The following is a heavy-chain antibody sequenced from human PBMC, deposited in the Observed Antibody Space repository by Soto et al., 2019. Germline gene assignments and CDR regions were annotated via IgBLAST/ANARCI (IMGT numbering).Heavy chain of an antibody. D-gene: IGHD3-16*01. Sequence: QVQLVQSGDEMKKPGASVRVSCKASGYIFVNYGIAWVRQAPGQGLEWMGWISPYTGDTHSASKVQGRLTMTTDTSTSTAYMDLGSLTSDDTAVYYCAMVDNYVTPTPQDFLGQGTTVTVSS. V-gene: IGHV1-18*01. CDR2: ISPYTGDT. CDR3: AMVDNYVTPTPQDF. J-gene: IGHJ6*02. CDR1: GYIFVNYG.